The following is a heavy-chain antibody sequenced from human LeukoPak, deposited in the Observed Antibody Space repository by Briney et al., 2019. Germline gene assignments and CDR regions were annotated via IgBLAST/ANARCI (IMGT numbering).Heavy chain of an antibody. D-gene: IGHD3-10*01. V-gene: IGHV3-33*08. J-gene: IGHJ4*02. Sequence: PGGSLRLSCTASRFTFSNYAMSWVRQAPGKGLEWVAVIWYDGINKYNADSVKGRFTISRDNSKNTLYLQMNSLRAEDTAVYYCARDHYDSGSDFDYWGQGTLVTVSS. CDR1: RFTFSNYA. CDR3: ARDHYDSGSDFDY. CDR2: IWYDGINK.